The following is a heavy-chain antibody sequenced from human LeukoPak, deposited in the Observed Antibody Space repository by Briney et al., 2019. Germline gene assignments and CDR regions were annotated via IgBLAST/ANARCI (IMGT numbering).Heavy chain of an antibody. CDR3: ARDYGYGDPNWYFDL. V-gene: IGHV3-30*04. J-gene: IGHJ2*01. Sequence: GGSLRLSCAASGFTFSSYAMHWVRQAPGKGLEWVAVISYDGSNKYYADSVKGRFTISRDNSKNTLYLQMNSLRAEDTAVYYCARDYGYGDPNWYFDLWGRGTLVTVSS. CDR2: ISYDGSNK. CDR1: GFTFSSYA. D-gene: IGHD4-17*01.